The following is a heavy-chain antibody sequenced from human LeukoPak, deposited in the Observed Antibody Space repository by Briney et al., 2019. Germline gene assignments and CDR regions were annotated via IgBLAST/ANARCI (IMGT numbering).Heavy chain of an antibody. V-gene: IGHV1-69*13. CDR2: IIPIFGTA. CDR3: ARDSYYGDSRSLHFDY. J-gene: IGHJ4*02. CDR1: GGTFSSYA. Sequence: SVKVSCKASGGTFSSYAISWVRQAPGQGLEWMGGIIPIFGTANYAQKFQGRVTITADESTSTAYMELSSLRSDDTAVYYCARDSYYGDSRSLHFDYWGQGILVTVSS. D-gene: IGHD4-17*01.